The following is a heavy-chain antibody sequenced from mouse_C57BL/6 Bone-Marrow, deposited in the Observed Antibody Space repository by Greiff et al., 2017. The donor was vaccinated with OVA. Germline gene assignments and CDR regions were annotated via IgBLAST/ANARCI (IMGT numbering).Heavy chain of an antibody. CDR3: AKKGSCYAMDY. CDR2: IYPGSGST. V-gene: IGHV1-55*01. J-gene: IGHJ4*01. D-gene: IGHD3-3*01. CDR1: GYTFTSYW. Sequence: QVQLQQSGAELVKPGASVKMSCKASGYTFTSYWITWVKQRPGQGLEWIGDIYPGSGSTNYNEKFKSKATLTVDTSSSTAYMQLSSLTSDDSAVYYCAKKGSCYAMDYWGQGTSVTVSS.